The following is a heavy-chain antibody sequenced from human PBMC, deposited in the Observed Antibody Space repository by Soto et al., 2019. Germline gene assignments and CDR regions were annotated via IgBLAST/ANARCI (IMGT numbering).Heavy chain of an antibody. CDR1: GFTFSSYE. V-gene: IGHV3-48*03. CDR3: AREQRLQDY. J-gene: IGHJ4*02. Sequence: PGGSLRVSCAASGFTFSSYEMNWVRQAPGKGLEWVSYISSGGSTIYYADSVKGRFTISRDNAKNSLYLQMNSLRAEDTAVYYCAREQRLQDYWGLGTLVTFSS. CDR2: ISSGGSTI. D-gene: IGHD1-1*01.